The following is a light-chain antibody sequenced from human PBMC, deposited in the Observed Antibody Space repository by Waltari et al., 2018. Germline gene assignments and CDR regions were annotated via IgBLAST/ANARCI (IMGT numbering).Light chain of an antibody. CDR2: GNN. Sequence: QSILTQPTSVSGAPGQRVTISCTGSSSNIGAGHDVHWYQAFPGTAPKLLIYGNNNRRSGVSDRFSGSKSGSSASLAINGLQAEDEADYYYQSFDSNVRGGVVFGGGTKVTVL. V-gene: IGLV1-40*01. CDR1: SSNIGAGHD. CDR3: QSFDSNVRGGVV. J-gene: IGLJ3*02.